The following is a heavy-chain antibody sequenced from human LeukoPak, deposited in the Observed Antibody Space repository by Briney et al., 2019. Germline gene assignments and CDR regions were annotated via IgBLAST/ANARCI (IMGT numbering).Heavy chain of an antibody. J-gene: IGHJ3*01. CDR2: ISGSGGST. CDR1: GFTFSSYA. CDR3: AKDTEPLNYYYDTPPH. V-gene: IGHV3-23*01. D-gene: IGHD3-22*01. Sequence: GGSLRLSCAASGFTFSSYAMSWVRQAPGKGLEWVSAISGSGGSTYYADSVRGRFTISRDNSKNTLYLQMNSLRAEDTAVYYCAKDTEPLNYYYDTPPHWGQGTMVTVSS.